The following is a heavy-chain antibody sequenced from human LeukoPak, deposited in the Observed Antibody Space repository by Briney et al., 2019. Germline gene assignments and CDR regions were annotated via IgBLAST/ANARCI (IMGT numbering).Heavy chain of an antibody. CDR1: GVTFDDYA. CDR3: AKDLAAGGLGVDY. D-gene: IGHD6-13*01. CDR2: VSWNSGSI. J-gene: IGHJ4*02. Sequence: GRSLTLSCAASGVTFDDYAMHWVRHATGKGLEWVSVVSWNSGSIVYADSVKGRFTISRENAKNSLYLQMNSLRAEDTALYYCAKDLAAGGLGVDYWGQGTLVTVSS. V-gene: IGHV3-9*01.